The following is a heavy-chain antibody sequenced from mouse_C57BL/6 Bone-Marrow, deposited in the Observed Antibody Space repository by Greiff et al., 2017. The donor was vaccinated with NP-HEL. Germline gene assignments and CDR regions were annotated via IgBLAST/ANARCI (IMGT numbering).Heavy chain of an antibody. CDR1: GFTFSNYW. CDR2: IRLKSDNYAT. CDR3: TGQFWDCYYAMDY. D-gene: IGHD4-1*01. J-gene: IGHJ4*01. Sequence: EVKVEESGGGLVQPGGSMKLSCVASGFTFSNYWMNWVRQSPEKGLEWVAQIRLKSDNYATHYAESVKGRFTISRDDSKSSVYLKMNNLRAEDTGIYYCTGQFWDCYYAMDYWGQGTSVTVSS. V-gene: IGHV6-3*01.